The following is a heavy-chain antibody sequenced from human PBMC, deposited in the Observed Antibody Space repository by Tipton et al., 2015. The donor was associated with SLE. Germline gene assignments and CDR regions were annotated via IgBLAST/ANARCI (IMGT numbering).Heavy chain of an antibody. V-gene: IGHV4-34*01. D-gene: IGHD1-26*01. CDR3: ARANGIVGGQVPYWYFDL. J-gene: IGHJ2*01. Sequence: GLVKPSETLSLTCAVYGGSFSGYYWSWIRQPPGKGLEWIGEINHSGSTNYNPSLKSRVTISVDTSKNQFSLNLTSVTAADTAVYHCARANGIVGGQVPYWYFDLWGRGTLVTVSS. CDR2: INHSGST. CDR1: GGSFSGYY.